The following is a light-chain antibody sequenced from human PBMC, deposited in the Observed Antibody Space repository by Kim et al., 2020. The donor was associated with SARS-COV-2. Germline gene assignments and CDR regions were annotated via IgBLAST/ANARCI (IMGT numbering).Light chain of an antibody. V-gene: IGKV1-6*01. CDR1: QGIRNE. CDR3: LHDYNYPRT. J-gene: IGKJ1*01. CDR2: AAS. Sequence: AFVGDRVTITCRASQGIRNELCWYQQKPGKAPKLLIYAASSLQSGVPSRFSGSGSGTDFTLTISSLQPEDFATYYCLHDYNYPRTFGQGTKVDIK.